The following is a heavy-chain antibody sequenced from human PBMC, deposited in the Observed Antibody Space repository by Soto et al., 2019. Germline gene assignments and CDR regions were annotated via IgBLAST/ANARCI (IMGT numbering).Heavy chain of an antibody. CDR3: ARSPNLYYYGSGRSDAFDI. V-gene: IGHV5-10-1*01. J-gene: IGHJ3*02. D-gene: IGHD3-10*01. CDR2: IDPSDSYT. CDR1: GYSFTSYW. Sequence: GESLKISCKGSGYSFTSYWISWVRQMPGKVLEWMGRIDPSDSYTNYSPSFQGHVTISADKSISTAYLQWSSLKASDTAMYYCARSPNLYYYGSGRSDAFDIWGQGXMVTV.